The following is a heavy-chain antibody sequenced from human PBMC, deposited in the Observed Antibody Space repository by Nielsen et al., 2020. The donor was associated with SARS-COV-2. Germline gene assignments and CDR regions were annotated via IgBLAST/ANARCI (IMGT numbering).Heavy chain of an antibody. V-gene: IGHV4-39*01. CDR3: ARLMTTVTSLRDYYYGMDV. CDR1: GGSISSSSYY. J-gene: IGHJ6*02. D-gene: IGHD4-11*01. CDR2: IYYSGST. Sequence: SETLSLTCTVSGGSISSSSYYWGWIRQPPGKGLEWIGSIYYSGSTYYNPSLKSRVTISVDTSKNQFSLKLSSVTAADTAVYYCARLMTTVTSLRDYYYGMDVWGQGTTVTVSS.